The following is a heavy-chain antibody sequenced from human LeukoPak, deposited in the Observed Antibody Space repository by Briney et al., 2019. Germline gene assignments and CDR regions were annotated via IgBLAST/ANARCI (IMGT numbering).Heavy chain of an antibody. CDR2: ISRNGGSA. Sequence: GGSLRLSCTASGFTFNEYGMTWVRQAPGKGLEWVSGISRNGGSAGYAASVKGRFTISRDNTKNSLYLQMNTLRAEDTALYYCARSITMMNLRGQGTLVTVSS. CDR1: GFTFNEYG. CDR3: ARSITMMNL. V-gene: IGHV3-20*04. J-gene: IGHJ4*02. D-gene: IGHD3-22*01.